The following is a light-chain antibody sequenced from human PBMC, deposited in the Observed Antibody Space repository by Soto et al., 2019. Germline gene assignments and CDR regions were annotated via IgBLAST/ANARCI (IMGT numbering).Light chain of an antibody. J-gene: IGKJ1*01. CDR1: QSISSY. V-gene: IGKV1-39*01. CDR2: AAS. CDR3: QQSYIIPWT. Sequence: DIQMTQSPSSLSASVGDRVTVTCRASQSISSYLNWYQQKPGKAPKLLIYAASNLQSGVPSRFSGSGSGTDFTLTISSLQPEDFATYYCQQSYIIPWTFGQGTKVDIK.